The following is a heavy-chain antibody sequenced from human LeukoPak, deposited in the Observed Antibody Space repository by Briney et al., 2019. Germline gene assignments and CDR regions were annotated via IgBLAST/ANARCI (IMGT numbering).Heavy chain of an antibody. J-gene: IGHJ4*02. V-gene: IGHV3-30*18. Sequence: GGSLRLSCAASGFTFSSYGMHWVRQAPGKGLGWVAVISYDGSNKYYADSVKGRFTISRDNSKNTLYLQMNSLRAEDTAVYYCAKDLRRRELLSIASSFDYWGQGTLVTVSS. D-gene: IGHD1-26*01. CDR2: ISYDGSNK. CDR3: AKDLRRRELLSIASSFDY. CDR1: GFTFSSYG.